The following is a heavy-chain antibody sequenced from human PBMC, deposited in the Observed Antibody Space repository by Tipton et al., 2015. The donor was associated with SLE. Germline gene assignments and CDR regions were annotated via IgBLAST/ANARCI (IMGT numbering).Heavy chain of an antibody. CDR2: ISAYNGNT. CDR3: ARGREYDAGLIAMGVYRFYAMDP. Sequence: QLVQSGAEVKKPGASVKVSCKASGYTFTHHGITWVRQAPGQGLEWMGRISAYNGNTNYAQKFQGRVAMTTDTSTSTAYLELRSLRSDDAAVYYGARGREYDAGLIAMGVYRFYAMDPWGQATTVT. J-gene: IGHJ6*02. D-gene: IGHD2-21*01. V-gene: IGHV1-18*01. CDR1: GYTFTHHG.